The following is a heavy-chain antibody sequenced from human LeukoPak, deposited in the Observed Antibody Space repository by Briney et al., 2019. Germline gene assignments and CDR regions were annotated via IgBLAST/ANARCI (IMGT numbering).Heavy chain of an antibody. J-gene: IGHJ4*02. Sequence: SSVKVSRKSSGYTFTGYYMHWVRQPPAQGLEWMGLINLNSGGTNHAQKFQGWVSMTRDTSNSTEYMELRRLRSDDTAVYYCAREQGAEPSFDFWGQRTLVTVSS. CDR3: AREQGAEPSFDF. CDR1: GYTFTGYY. D-gene: IGHD6-19*01. V-gene: IGHV1-2*04. CDR2: INLNSGGT.